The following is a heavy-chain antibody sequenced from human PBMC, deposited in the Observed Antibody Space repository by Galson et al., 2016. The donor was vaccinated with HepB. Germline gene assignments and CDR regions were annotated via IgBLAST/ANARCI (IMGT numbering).Heavy chain of an antibody. J-gene: IGHJ4*02. CDR3: ARDHISGRGPFFDY. CDR2: IKEDGSST. D-gene: IGHD5-12*01. CDR1: GFTFSRSW. V-gene: IGHV3-7*03. Sequence: SLRLSCAASGFTFSRSWMTWVRQAPGRGLEWLANIKEDGSSTNHVDSVKGRFTISRDNAKTSLYLQMNSLRAEDTAVYYCARDHISGRGPFFDYWGQGIPGTVSS.